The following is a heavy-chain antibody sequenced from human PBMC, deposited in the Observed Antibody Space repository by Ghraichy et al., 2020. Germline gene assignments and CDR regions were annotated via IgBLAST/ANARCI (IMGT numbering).Heavy chain of an antibody. D-gene: IGHD2-2*01. CDR1: GDSVSSNSAA. CDR3: AREYQLLPYYYYGMDV. J-gene: IGHJ6*02. Sequence: SETLSLTCAISGDSVSSNSAAWNWIRQSPSRGLEWLGRTYYRSKWYNDYAVSVKSRITINPDTSKNQFSLQLNSVTPEDTAVYYCAREYQLLPYYYYGMDVWGQGTTVTVSS. V-gene: IGHV6-1*01. CDR2: TYYRSKWYN.